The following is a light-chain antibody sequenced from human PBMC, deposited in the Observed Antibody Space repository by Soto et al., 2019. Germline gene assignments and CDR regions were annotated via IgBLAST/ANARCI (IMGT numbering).Light chain of an antibody. CDR1: QSISRW. Sequence: DIQMTQSPSTLSASVGDRVTITCRASQSISRWLAWYQQKPGKAPNLLIHDGFSLESGVPSRFSGSGSGTEFTLTITSLQPVDFATYYCQQYHTSWTFGQGTRVEI. V-gene: IGKV1-5*01. CDR3: QQYHTSWT. CDR2: DGF. J-gene: IGKJ1*01.